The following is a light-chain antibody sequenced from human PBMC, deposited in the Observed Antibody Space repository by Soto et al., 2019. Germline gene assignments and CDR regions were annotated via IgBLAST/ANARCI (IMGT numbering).Light chain of an antibody. CDR1: QGISGY. CDR3: QQYYNYPT. J-gene: IGKJ1*01. CDR2: ATS. V-gene: IGKV1-8*01. Sequence: AIRMTQSPSSLSASTGDRVTITFRASQGISGYLAWYQQKPGKAPKLLIYATSTLQSGVPSRFSGSGSGTDFTLTISDLQSEDFATYYCQQYYNYPTFGQGTKVDI.